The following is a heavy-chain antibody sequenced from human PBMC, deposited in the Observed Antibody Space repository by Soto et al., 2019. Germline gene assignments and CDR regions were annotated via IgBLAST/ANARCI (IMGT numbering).Heavy chain of an antibody. CDR2: VSHDGTER. Sequence: PGGSLRLSCQASGVTLTGYAMHWVRHAPGKGLEWVASVSHDGTERYAASVRGRLTISRDISKSTVFLQMGSLSGEDTAVYYCTRVGVGYSLGSGFTPWGQGTLVTVSS. J-gene: IGHJ5*02. D-gene: IGHD5-18*01. V-gene: IGHV3-30-3*01. CDR3: TRVGVGYSLGSGFTP. CDR1: GVTLTGYA.